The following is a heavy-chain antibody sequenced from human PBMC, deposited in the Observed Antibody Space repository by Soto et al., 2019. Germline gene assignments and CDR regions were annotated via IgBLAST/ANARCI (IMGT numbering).Heavy chain of an antibody. V-gene: IGHV4-4*07. J-gene: IGHJ6*02. Sequence: QVQLQESGPGLVKPSETLSLTCTVSGGSISGYYWTWIRQPAGKGLEWIGRKHTSGTTNYNPSLKSRVTMSIDTATNQFSLNLSSVTAADTDVYYCARGGEFYGLDVWGQGTTVAVSS. CDR3: ARGGEFYGLDV. D-gene: IGHD3-16*01. CDR1: GGSISGYY. CDR2: KHTSGTT.